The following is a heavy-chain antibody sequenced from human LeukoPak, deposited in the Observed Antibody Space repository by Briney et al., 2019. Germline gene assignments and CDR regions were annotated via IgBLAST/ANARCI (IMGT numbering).Heavy chain of an antibody. CDR3: ARGIVVVAQLGYYFYYMDV. CDR2: IYSSGST. J-gene: IGHJ6*03. Sequence: SETLSLTCTVSGGSISSGSYYWSWIRQPAGKGLEWIGRIYSSGSTNYNPSLKSRVTISVDTSKNQFSLKLSSVTAADTGVYYCARGIVVVAQLGYYFYYMDVWGKGTTVTISS. CDR1: GGSISSGSYY. V-gene: IGHV4-61*02. D-gene: IGHD2-15*01.